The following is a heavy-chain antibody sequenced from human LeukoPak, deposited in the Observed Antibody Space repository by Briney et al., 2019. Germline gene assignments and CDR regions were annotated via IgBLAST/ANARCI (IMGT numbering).Heavy chain of an antibody. CDR3: ARAKATQFVYFDY. CDR2: IYYSGST. D-gene: IGHD5-12*01. V-gene: IGHV4-39*07. CDR1: GGSISSSSYY. J-gene: IGHJ4*02. Sequence: SETLSLTCTVSGGSISSSSYYWGWIRQPPGKGLEWIGSIYYSGSTYYNPSLKSRVTISVDTSKNQFSLKLSSVTAADTAVYYCARAKATQFVYFDYWGQGTLVTVSS.